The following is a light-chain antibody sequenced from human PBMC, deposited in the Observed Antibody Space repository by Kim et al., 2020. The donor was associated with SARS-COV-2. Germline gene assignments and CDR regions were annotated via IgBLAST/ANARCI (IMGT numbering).Light chain of an antibody. CDR3: QAWGSRTVV. V-gene: IGLV3-1*01. CDR1: KLGDKY. CDR2: EDT. J-gene: IGLJ2*01. Sequence: SYELTQPPSVSVYPGQTASITCSGDKLGDKYAYWYQQKPGQSPVLVIYEDTKRPSGIPERFSASNSENTATLTISATQAIDEADYYCQAWGSRTVVFGGGTKLTVL.